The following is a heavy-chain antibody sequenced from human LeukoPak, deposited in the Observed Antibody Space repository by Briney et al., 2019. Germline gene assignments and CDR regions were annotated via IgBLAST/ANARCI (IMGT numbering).Heavy chain of an antibody. D-gene: IGHD6-6*01. V-gene: IGHV4-59*08. CDR2: IYYSGGT. CDR3: ARWQYTISSGWFDP. Sequence: SETLSLTCTLSGRSISSRYWSWIRQPPGKGLEWIGSIYYSGGTNYNPSLQGRVSISVDTSKIQFSLKLSSVTAADTAVYYCARWQYTISSGWFDPWGQGTLVTVSS. J-gene: IGHJ5*02. CDR1: GRSISSRY.